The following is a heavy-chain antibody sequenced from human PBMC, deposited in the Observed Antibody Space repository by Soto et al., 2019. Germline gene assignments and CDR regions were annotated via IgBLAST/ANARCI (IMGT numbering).Heavy chain of an antibody. J-gene: IGHJ4*02. CDR2: INHSGST. CDR3: ARGKWNGDFDY. Sequence: LSLTCAVYGGSFSGYYWSWIRQPPGKGLEWIGEINHSGSTNYNPSLKSRVTISVDTSKNQFSLKLSSVTAADTAVYYCARGKWNGDFDYWGQGTLVTVSS. V-gene: IGHV4-34*01. CDR1: GGSFSGYY. D-gene: IGHD1-1*01.